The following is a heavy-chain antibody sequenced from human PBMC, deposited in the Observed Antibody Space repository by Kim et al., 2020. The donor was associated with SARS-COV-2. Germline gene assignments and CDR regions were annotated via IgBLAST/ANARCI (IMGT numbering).Heavy chain of an antibody. Sequence: ISPSYADSVKGRFTISRDNAKNTLYLQMSSLRAEDTAVYYCARVGGGFDYWGQGTLVTVSS. CDR3: ARVGGGFDY. V-gene: IGHV3-74*01. D-gene: IGHD3-16*01. J-gene: IGHJ4*02. CDR2: ISP.